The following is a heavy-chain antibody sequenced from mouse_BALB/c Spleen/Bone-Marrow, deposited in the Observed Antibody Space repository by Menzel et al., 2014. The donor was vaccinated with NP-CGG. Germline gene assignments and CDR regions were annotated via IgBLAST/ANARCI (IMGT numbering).Heavy chain of an antibody. D-gene: IGHD2-3*01. V-gene: IGHV1S81*02. Sequence: QVQLQQSGAELVKPGASVKLSCKASGYSFTSYWMHWVKQRPGQGLVWIGEIIPSNGRTNYNEKFKSKATLTVDKSSNTGYMQLSSLKSEDSAVYYCARWLLQSFDVWGSGTTGTVSS. CDR1: GYSFTSYW. J-gene: IGHJ1*01. CDR2: IIPSNGRT. CDR3: ARWLLQSFDV.